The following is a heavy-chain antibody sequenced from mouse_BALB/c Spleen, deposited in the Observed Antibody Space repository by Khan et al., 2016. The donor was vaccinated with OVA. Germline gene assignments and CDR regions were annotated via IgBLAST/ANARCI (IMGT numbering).Heavy chain of an antibody. CDR1: GYTFTEYT. D-gene: IGHD3-3*01. CDR2: INPKNGVT. CDR3: ARDAGRY. Sequence: VQLKQSGPELVKPGASVKISCKTSGYTFTEYTLHWVKQSHGKSLEWIGVINPKNGVTGYNQKFKGKATLTVDKSSSTAYMEFRSLTSEDSAVYYCARDAGRYWGQGTSVTVSS. V-gene: IGHV1-18*01. J-gene: IGHJ4*01.